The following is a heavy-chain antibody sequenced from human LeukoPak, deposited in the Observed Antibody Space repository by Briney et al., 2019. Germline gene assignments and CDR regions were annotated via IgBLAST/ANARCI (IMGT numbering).Heavy chain of an antibody. J-gene: IGHJ4*02. CDR2: ISGSGGST. V-gene: IGHV3-23*01. CDR3: AKAENYDILTGYSTFDY. D-gene: IGHD3-9*01. CDR1: GFTFSSYA. Sequence: GSLRLSCAASGFTFSSYAMSWVRQAPGKGLEWVSAISGSGGSTYYADSVKGRFTISRDNSKNTLYLQMNSLRAEDTAVYYCAKAENYDILTGYSTFDYWGQGTLVTVSS.